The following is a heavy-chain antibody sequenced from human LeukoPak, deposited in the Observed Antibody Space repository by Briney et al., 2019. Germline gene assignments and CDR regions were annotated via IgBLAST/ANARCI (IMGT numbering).Heavy chain of an antibody. CDR3: AVIAPLLWFGELLWDN. CDR1: GFTFSSYG. CDR2: ISDDGTKE. J-gene: IGHJ4*02. D-gene: IGHD3-10*01. Sequence: GRSLRLSCAASGFTFSSYGMHWVRQAPGKGLEWVAVISDDGTKEYYADSVKGRFTISRDNSKNTLSLQMNSLRVEDTAVYYCAVIAPLLWFGELLWDNWGQGTLVTVSS. V-gene: IGHV3-30*03.